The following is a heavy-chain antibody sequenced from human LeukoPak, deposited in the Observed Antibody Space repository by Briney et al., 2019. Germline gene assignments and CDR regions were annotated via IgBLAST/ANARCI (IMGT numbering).Heavy chain of an antibody. CDR3: VRHPSYYGDYFFDY. CDR2: IHFSGDN. Sequence: SETLSLTCTVSADSISSSNYYWGWIRQPPGNRLEWIGTIHFSGDNYYNPSLKSRVTISVDTSKDQFSLNLSSVTAADTALYYCVRHPSYYGDYFFDYWGQGTLVIVSS. CDR1: ADSISSSNYY. J-gene: IGHJ4*02. D-gene: IGHD4-17*01. V-gene: IGHV4-39*01.